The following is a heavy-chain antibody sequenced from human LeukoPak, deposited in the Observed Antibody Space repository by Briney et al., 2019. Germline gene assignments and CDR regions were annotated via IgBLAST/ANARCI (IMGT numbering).Heavy chain of an antibody. D-gene: IGHD5-12*01. Sequence: GGSLRLSCAASGFIFSNFAISWVRQAPGKGLEWVSLIIGSSGDTLYADSVKGEFTISRDISKNSLYLQMNSLRAEDTALYYCAKGAYDYIEMGYFDDWGQGTLVTVSS. CDR3: AKGAYDYIEMGYFDD. V-gene: IGHV3-23*01. CDR1: GFIFSNFA. CDR2: IIGSSGDT. J-gene: IGHJ4*02.